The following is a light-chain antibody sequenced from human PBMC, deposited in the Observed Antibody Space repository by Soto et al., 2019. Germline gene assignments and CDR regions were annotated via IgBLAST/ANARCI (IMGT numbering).Light chain of an antibody. CDR1: QSVSSSY. CDR3: QQHDNSPLT. Sequence: DIVLTQSPGTLSLSPGERAALSGRASQSVSSSYLAWYQQKPGQAPRLLIYGASNRATDIPDRFSGSGSGTDFTITISRLEPEDFAVYYCQQHDNSPLTFGGGTKVDIK. CDR2: GAS. V-gene: IGKV3-20*01. J-gene: IGKJ4*01.